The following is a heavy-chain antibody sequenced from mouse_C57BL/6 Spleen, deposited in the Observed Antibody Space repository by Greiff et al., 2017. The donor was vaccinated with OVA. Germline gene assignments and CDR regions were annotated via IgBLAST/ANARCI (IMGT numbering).Heavy chain of an antibody. CDR2: IYPGDGDT. D-gene: IGHD2-5*01. J-gene: IGHJ2*01. Sequence: VQLQQSGAELVKPGASVKISCKASGYAFSSYWMNWVKQRPGKGLEWIGQIYPGDGDTNYNGKFKGKATLTADKSSSTAYMQLSSLTSEDSAVYFCARSRSNYNFDYWGQGTTLTVSS. CDR3: ARSRSNYNFDY. V-gene: IGHV1-80*01. CDR1: GYAFSSYW.